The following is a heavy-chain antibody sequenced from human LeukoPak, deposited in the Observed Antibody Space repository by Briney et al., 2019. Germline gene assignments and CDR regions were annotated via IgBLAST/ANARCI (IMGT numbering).Heavy chain of an antibody. J-gene: IGHJ4*02. CDR1: GGSISSSNYY. D-gene: IGHD3-16*01. CDR2: MYYSGST. CDR3: ARRTEIYTSRWSLEGFDY. V-gene: IGHV4-39*01. Sequence: SETLSLTCTVSGGSISSSNYYWGWIRQPPGKGLEWIGSMYYSGSTYWNPSLKSRVTISVDTSKNEFSLKLTSVTAADTAVYYCARRTEIYTSRWSLEGFDYWGQGTLVTVSS.